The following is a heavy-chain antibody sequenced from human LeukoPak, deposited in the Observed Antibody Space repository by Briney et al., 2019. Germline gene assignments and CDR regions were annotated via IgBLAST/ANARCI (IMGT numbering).Heavy chain of an antibody. CDR2: IRSKAYGGTT. Sequence: GGSLRLSCTASGFTFGDYAMSWFRQAPGKGLEWVGFIRSKAYGGTTEYAASVKGRFTISRDDSKSIAYLQMNSLKTEDTAVYYCTRSFGGVIRLAFDIWGQGTMVTVSS. CDR1: GFTFGDYA. V-gene: IGHV3-49*03. D-gene: IGHD3-16*01. J-gene: IGHJ3*02. CDR3: TRSFGGVIRLAFDI.